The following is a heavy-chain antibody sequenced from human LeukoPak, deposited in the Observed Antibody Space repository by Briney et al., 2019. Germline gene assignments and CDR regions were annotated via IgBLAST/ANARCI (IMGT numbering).Heavy chain of an antibody. Sequence: GGSLRLSCAASGFTFSSYTMNWVRQAPGKGLEWVSSISSSTSYIYYADSVKGRLTISRDNAKNSLYLQMNSLRAEDTAIYYCARDPTPRYCSGGSCYTHYGMDVWGQGTTVTVS. J-gene: IGHJ6*02. D-gene: IGHD2-15*01. CDR1: GFTFSSYT. CDR3: ARDPTPRYCSGGSCYTHYGMDV. V-gene: IGHV3-21*01. CDR2: ISSSTSYI.